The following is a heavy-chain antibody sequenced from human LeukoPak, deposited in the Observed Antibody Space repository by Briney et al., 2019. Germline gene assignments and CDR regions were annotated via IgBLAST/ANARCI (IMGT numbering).Heavy chain of an antibody. V-gene: IGHV3-30*02. Sequence: GGSLRLSCAATGFTFNYYGMHWVRQAPGKELEWVAFIRFDGRNQYSADSVKGRFTISRDNSKNTVSLQMNSLRVEDTAVYFCANDLYKYCSSTSCFPDHWGQGTLVTVSS. CDR1: GFTFNYYG. D-gene: IGHD2-2*01. CDR3: ANDLYKYCSSTSCFPDH. CDR2: IRFDGRNQ. J-gene: IGHJ4*02.